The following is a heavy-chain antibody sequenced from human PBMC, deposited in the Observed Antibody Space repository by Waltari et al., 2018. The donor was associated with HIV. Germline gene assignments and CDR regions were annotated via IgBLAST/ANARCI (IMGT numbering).Heavy chain of an antibody. CDR3: ASQRVGELSLVDY. J-gene: IGHJ4*02. CDR2: INPNSGGT. D-gene: IGHD3-16*02. V-gene: IGHV1-2*02. CDR1: GYTSTGYY. Sequence: QVQLVQSGAEVKKPGASVKVSCKASGYTSTGYYMHWVRQAPGQGLEWMGWINPNSGGTNYEQKFQGRVTMTRDTSISTAYMELSRLRSDDTAVYYCASQRVGELSLVDYWGQGTLVTVSS.